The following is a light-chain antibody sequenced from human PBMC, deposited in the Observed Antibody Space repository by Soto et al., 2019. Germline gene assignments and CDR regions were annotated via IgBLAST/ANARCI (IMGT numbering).Light chain of an antibody. CDR2: EVS. V-gene: IGLV2-14*01. CDR3: SSYTSGSTLVV. Sequence: QSALTQPASVSGSPGQSITISCTGTSSDVGAYHYASGYQQHPGKAPQPVIYEVSNRPSGISHRFSGSKSGNTASLTISGLQAEDEADYFCSSYTSGSTLVVFGGGTKLTVL. J-gene: IGLJ2*01. CDR1: SSDVGAYHY.